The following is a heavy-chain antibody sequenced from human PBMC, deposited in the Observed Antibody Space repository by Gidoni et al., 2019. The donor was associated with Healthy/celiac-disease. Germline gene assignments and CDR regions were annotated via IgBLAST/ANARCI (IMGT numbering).Heavy chain of an antibody. D-gene: IGHD6-13*01. Sequence: QVQLQESGPGLVKPSETLSLTCTVSGGSISSYYWSWIRHPPGKGLEWIGYIYYSGSPNYNPSLKSRVTISVDTSKNQFSLKLSSVTAADTAVYDCARLGLAAAGLGWFDPWGQGTLVTVSS. CDR1: GGSISSYY. CDR3: ARLGLAAAGLGWFDP. J-gene: IGHJ5*02. CDR2: IYYSGSP. V-gene: IGHV4-59*08.